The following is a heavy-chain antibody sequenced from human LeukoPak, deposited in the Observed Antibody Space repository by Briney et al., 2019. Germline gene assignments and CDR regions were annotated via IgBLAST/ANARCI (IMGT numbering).Heavy chain of an antibody. V-gene: IGHV1-18*01. Sequence: ASVKVSCKASGYTFTSYGISWVRQAPGQGLEWMGWISAYNGNTNYAQKLQGRVTMTTDTSTSTAYMELRSLRSDDTAVYYCAREMCGWLRGSAFDIWGQGTMVTVSS. CDR1: GYTFTSYG. CDR2: ISAYNGNT. J-gene: IGHJ3*02. CDR3: AREMCGWLRGSAFDI. D-gene: IGHD3-9*01.